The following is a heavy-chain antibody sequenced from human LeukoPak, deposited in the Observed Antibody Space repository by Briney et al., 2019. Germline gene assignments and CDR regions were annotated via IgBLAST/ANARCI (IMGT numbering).Heavy chain of an antibody. CDR3: AREEADSGSYYVDY. CDR2: VSSYNDNT. D-gene: IGHD1-26*01. J-gene: IGHJ4*02. CDR1: GYTFTSYG. Sequence: AAVKVSCKASGYTFTSYGISWVRQAPGQGLEGRGGVSSYNDNTNYAQKLQGRVTMTTDTSTSTAYMELRSLRSDDTAVYYCAREEADSGSYYVDYWGQGTLVTVSS. V-gene: IGHV1-18*01.